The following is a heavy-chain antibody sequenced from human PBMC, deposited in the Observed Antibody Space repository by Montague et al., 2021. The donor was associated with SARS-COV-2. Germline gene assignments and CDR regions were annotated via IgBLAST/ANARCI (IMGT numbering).Heavy chain of an antibody. J-gene: IGHJ4*02. CDR3: ARGGERFLLERPLDY. V-gene: IGHV4-59*01. D-gene: IGHD3-10*01. CDR2: IYYSGST. Sequence: SETLSLTCTVSGGSISSYYWSWIRQPPGKGLEWIGYIYYSGSTNYNPSLKSRVTISVDTSKNQFSLKLSSVTAADTAVYYCARGGERFLLERPLDYWGQGPLVTASS. CDR1: GGSISSYY.